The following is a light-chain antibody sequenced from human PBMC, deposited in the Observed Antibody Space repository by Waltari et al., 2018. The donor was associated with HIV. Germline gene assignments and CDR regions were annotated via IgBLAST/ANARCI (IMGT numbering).Light chain of an antibody. CDR1: QSISNY. V-gene: IGKV1-39*01. J-gene: IGKJ1*01. Sequence: DIQMTQSPSSLSASVGDRVTINCRASQSISNYLNWYQQKPGKAPKLLIYAASSLQSGVPSRFSGSGSGTDFTLTISSLQPEDFATYYCQQSYSTPWTFGQGTKVEIK. CDR3: QQSYSTPWT. CDR2: AAS.